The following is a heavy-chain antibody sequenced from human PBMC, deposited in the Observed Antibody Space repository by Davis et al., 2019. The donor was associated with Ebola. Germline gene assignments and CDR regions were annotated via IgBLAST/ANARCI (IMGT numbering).Heavy chain of an antibody. V-gene: IGHV1-69*13. J-gene: IGHJ6*03. D-gene: IGHD3-3*01. CDR2: IIPIFGTA. CDR1: GGTFSSYA. Sequence: SVKVSCKASGGTFSSYAISWVRQAPGQGLEWMGEIIPIFGTANYAQKFQGRVTITADESTSTAYMELSSLRSEDTAVYYCARGDTPYYDFWSGSYTGDYYYMDVWGKGTAVTVSS. CDR3: ARGDTPYYDFWSGSYTGDYYYMDV.